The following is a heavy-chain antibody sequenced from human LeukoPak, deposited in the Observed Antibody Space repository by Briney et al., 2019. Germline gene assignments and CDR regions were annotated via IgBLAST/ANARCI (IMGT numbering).Heavy chain of an antibody. CDR1: GGTFSSYA. V-gene: IGHV1-69*06. J-gene: IGHJ4*02. Sequence: ASVKVSCKASGGTFSSYAISWVRQAPGQGLEWMGGIIPIFGTANYAQKFQGRVTITADKSTSTAYMELSSLRSEDTAVYYCARDPAYNWNYYCFDYWGQGTLVTVSS. D-gene: IGHD1-7*01. CDR2: IIPIFGTA. CDR3: ARDPAYNWNYYCFDY.